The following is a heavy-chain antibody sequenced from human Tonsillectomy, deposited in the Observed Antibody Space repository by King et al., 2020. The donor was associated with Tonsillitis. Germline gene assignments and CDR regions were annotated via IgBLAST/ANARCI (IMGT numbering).Heavy chain of an antibody. V-gene: IGHV4-59*01. J-gene: IGHJ5*02. Sequence: VQLQESGPGLVQPSETLSLPCTVSGGSISRYYWSWLRQPPGAGLEWIGYIYYSGSTNYNPSLKSRVTISLDTSKNQFSLKVRSVGAADTAVYYCARGSDVTHWGWFDPGGQGTLVTVSS. CDR3: ARGSDVTHWGWFDP. CDR1: GGSISRYY. CDR2: IYYSGST. D-gene: IGHD3-16*01.